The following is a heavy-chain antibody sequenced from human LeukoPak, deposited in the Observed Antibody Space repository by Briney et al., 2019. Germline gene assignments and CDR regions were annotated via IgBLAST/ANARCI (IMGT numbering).Heavy chain of an antibody. D-gene: IGHD4-17*01. J-gene: IGHJ4*02. CDR2: IYRSGST. V-gene: IGHV4-4*02. Sequence: PSETLSLTCAVSGGSISSSNWWTWVRQPPGKGLEWIGEIYRSGSTNYNPSLKSRVTISVDKSKNQFSLKLSSLTAADTAVYYCARASHDYGDYSHLDYWGQGTLVTVSS. CDR1: GGSISSSNW. CDR3: ARASHDYGDYSHLDY.